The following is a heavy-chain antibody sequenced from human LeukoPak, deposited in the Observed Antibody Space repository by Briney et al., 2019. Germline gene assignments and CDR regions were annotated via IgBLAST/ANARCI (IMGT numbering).Heavy chain of an antibody. D-gene: IGHD1-26*01. V-gene: IGHV4-28*03. CDR3: ARVRDSGSYYGPSAPFDY. CDR1: GYSISSSNW. J-gene: IGHJ4*02. CDR2: IYYSGSA. Sequence: PSETLSLTCAVSGYSISSSNWWGWIRQPPGKGLEWIGYIYYSGSAYYNPSLKSRVTMSVDTSKNQFSLKLSSVTAVDTAVYYCARVRDSGSYYGPSAPFDYWGQGTLVTVSS.